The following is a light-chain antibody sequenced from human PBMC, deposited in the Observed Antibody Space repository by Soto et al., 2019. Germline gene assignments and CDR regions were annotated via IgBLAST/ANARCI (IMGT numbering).Light chain of an antibody. CDR1: QSLAHSDGNTL. J-gene: IGKJ2*01. Sequence: DVVMPQSPLSLPVTLGQPASVSCRSSQSLAHSDGNTLLNWFQQSPSQSPRRRIYKVSNRVSGVPDRFTGSASGSSCTLKISRVEPEDVGVYYYKQGAHWRPYTVGQGNKLEIK. V-gene: IGKV2-30*02. CDR3: KQGAHWRPYT. CDR2: KVS.